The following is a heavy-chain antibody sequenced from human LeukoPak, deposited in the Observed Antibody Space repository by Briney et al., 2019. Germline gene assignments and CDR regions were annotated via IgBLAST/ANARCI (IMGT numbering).Heavy chain of an antibody. Sequence: GGSLRLSCAASGFTFSSYWMHWVRQVAGKGLVWVSRINSDGSRTSYADSVKGRFTISRDNSKNTLNLQMNSLRAEDTAVYYCARESIPLDYWGQGILVTVSS. V-gene: IGHV3-74*01. CDR3: ARESIPLDY. J-gene: IGHJ4*02. D-gene: IGHD2-21*01. CDR1: GFTFSSYW. CDR2: INSDGSRT.